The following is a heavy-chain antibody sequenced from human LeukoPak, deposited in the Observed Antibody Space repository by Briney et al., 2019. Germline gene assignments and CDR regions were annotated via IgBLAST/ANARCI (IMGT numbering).Heavy chain of an antibody. J-gene: IGHJ4*02. CDR1: GFTFSSYS. CDR3: ASTTGDRDY. V-gene: IGHV3-21*01. Sequence: GGSLRLSCVASGFTFSSYSMNWVRQAPGKGLEWVSYISGSSTYIYYVDSLKGRFTISRDNAKNSLYLQMNSLRVEDTAVYYCASTTGDRDYWGQGTLVNVCS. D-gene: IGHD7-27*01. CDR2: ISGSSTYI.